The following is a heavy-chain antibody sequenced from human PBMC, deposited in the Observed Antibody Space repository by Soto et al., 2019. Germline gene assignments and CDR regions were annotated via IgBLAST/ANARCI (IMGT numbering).Heavy chain of an antibody. V-gene: IGHV5-51*01. CDR3: ARGPPGYCSGGSCYDYYYMDV. Sequence: GESLKISCKGSGYSFTSYWIGWVRQMPGKGLEWMGIIYPGDSDTRYSPSFQGQVTISADKSISTAYLQWSSLKASDTAMYYCARGPPGYCSGGSCYDYYYMDVWGKGTTVTVSS. J-gene: IGHJ6*03. CDR2: IYPGDSDT. CDR1: GYSFTSYW. D-gene: IGHD2-15*01.